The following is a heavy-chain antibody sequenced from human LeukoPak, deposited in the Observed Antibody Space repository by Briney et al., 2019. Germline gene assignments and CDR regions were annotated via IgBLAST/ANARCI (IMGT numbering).Heavy chain of an antibody. D-gene: IGHD3-16*02. V-gene: IGHV4-34*01. CDR2: INHSGST. Sequence: SETLSLTCAVYGGSFSGYYWSWIRQPPGKGLEWFGEINHSGSTNYNPSLKSRVTISVETSKNQFSLKLSSVTAADTAVYYCARGGDYDYVWGSYRSSSFDYWGQGTLVTVSS. CDR1: GGSFSGYY. CDR3: ARGGDYDYVWGSYRSSSFDY. J-gene: IGHJ4*02.